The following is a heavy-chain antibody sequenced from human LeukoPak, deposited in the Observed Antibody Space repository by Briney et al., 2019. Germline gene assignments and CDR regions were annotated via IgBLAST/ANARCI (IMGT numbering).Heavy chain of an antibody. Sequence: SETLSLTCTVSGGSIGSSSYYWGWIRQPPGKGLEWIGSIYYSGSTYYNPSLKSRVTISVDTSKNQFSLKLSSVTAADTAVYYCASPRPVCSGGSCYLNWFDPWGQGTLVTVSS. CDR3: ASPRPVCSGGSCYLNWFDP. D-gene: IGHD2-15*01. CDR2: IYYSGST. V-gene: IGHV4-39*01. CDR1: GGSIGSSSYY. J-gene: IGHJ5*02.